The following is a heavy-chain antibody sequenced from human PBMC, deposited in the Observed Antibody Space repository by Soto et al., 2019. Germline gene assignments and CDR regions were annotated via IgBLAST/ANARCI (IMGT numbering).Heavy chain of an antibody. D-gene: IGHD6-19*01. CDR1: GFTFSSYA. J-gene: IGHJ6*02. CDR3: AKDKFSGWRDYYYYGMDV. Sequence: GGSLRLSCAASGFTFSSYAMSWVRQAPGKGLEWVSAISGSGGSTYYADSVKGRFTISRDNSKNTLYLQMNSLRAEDTAVYYCAKDKFSGWRDYYYYGMDVWGQGTTVTVSS. V-gene: IGHV3-23*01. CDR2: ISGSGGST.